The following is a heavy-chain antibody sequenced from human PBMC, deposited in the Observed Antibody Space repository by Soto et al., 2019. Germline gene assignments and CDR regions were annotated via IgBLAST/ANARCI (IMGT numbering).Heavy chain of an antibody. CDR1: GGSISSGNW. CDR2: IYHSGST. CDR3: ARQKQGAIDI. V-gene: IGHV4-4*02. Sequence: QVQLQESGPGLVKPSETLSLTCAVSGGSISSGNWWSWVRQPPGKGLEWIGAIYHSGSTNYNPSLKSRLTIALDKSKNEFSLNQTSVTAADTAVYYCARQKQGAIDIWGQGTMVTVSS. J-gene: IGHJ3*02.